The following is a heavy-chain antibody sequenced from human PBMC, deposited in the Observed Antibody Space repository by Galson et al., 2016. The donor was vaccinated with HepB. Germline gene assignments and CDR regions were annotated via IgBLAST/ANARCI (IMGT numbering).Heavy chain of an antibody. D-gene: IGHD3-10*01. Sequence: IRQPPGKGLEWIGYVYYNGNTYYRPSLKSRLIMSVDTSKKQFSLKLNSVTAADTAIYYCVREDHASGKFDYWGRGTLVTVSS. CDR3: VREDHASGKFDY. V-gene: IGHV4-30-4*01. CDR2: VYYNGNT. J-gene: IGHJ4*02.